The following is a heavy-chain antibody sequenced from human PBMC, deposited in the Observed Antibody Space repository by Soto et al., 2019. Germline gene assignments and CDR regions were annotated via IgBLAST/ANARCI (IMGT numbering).Heavy chain of an antibody. V-gene: IGHV3-23*01. Sequence: PGGSLRLSCAASGFTFSTYAMNWVRQAPGKGLECVSAISNTGGSTFYAESVRGRFTISRDNSINTLYLQMTSLRTEDTAVYYCAHPRGYGVFDAVDIWGQGTMVTVS. CDR2: ISNTGGST. D-gene: IGHD4-17*01. CDR1: GFTFSTYA. J-gene: IGHJ3*02. CDR3: AHPRGYGVFDAVDI.